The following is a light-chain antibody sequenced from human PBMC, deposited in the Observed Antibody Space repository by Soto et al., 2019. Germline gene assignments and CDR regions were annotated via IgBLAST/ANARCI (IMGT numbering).Light chain of an antibody. Sequence: QAVVTQEPSLTVSPGGTVTLTCGSSPGTVTSGHYAYWFQQKPGQAPMTLIHDTSNKQSWTPARFSGSLLGGKAALTLTGAQPEDEADYYCLLVYSGDVVFGGGTKLTVL. CDR2: DTS. V-gene: IGLV7-46*01. CDR3: LLVYSGDVV. CDR1: PGTVTSGHY. J-gene: IGLJ2*01.